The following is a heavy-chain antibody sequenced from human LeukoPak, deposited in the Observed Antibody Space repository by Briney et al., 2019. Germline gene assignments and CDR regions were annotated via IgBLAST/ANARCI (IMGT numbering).Heavy chain of an antibody. Sequence: ASVKVSCKASGYTFTSYAMNWVRQAPGQGLEWMGWINTNTGNPTYAQGFTGRFVFSLDTSVSTAYLQISSLKAEDTAVYYCARAPSQQWLVQVVRRWEDGWFDPWGQGTLVTVSS. V-gene: IGHV7-4-1*02. D-gene: IGHD6-19*01. CDR3: ARAPSQQWLVQVVRRWEDGWFDP. J-gene: IGHJ5*02. CDR2: INTNTGNP. CDR1: GYTFTSYA.